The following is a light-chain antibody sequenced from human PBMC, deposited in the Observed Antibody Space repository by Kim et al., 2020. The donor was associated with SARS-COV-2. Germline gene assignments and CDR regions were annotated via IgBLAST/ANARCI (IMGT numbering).Light chain of an antibody. J-gene: IGKJ2*01. CDR1: QSGSSSY. CDR2: GTS. V-gene: IGKV3D-7*01. CDR3: PQDYNLPPES. Sequence: GEKGPPPCRARQSGSSSYLPWYKQTPGRAPRLLIYGTSTRATSIPARFSGSGSGTDFTLTISSLQPEDFAVYYCPQDYNLPPESFGQETELEI.